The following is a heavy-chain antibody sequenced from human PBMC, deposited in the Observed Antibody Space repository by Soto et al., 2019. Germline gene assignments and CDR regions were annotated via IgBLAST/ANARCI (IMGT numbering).Heavy chain of an antibody. Sequence: PSETLSLTCTVSGGSISSSSYYWGWIRQPPGKGLEWIGSIYYSGSTYYNPSLKSRVTISVDTSKNQISLKLSSVTAADTAVYYCVRLRVYYYGMDVWGQGTTVTVSS. J-gene: IGHJ6*02. V-gene: IGHV4-39*01. CDR1: GGSISSSSYY. CDR2: IYYSGST. CDR3: VRLRVYYYGMDV. D-gene: IGHD4-17*01.